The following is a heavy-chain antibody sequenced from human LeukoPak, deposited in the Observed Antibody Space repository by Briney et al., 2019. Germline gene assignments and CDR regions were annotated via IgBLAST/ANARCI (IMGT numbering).Heavy chain of an antibody. CDR3: ARAEDCSSTSCSHGYYGMDV. J-gene: IGHJ6*02. CDR2: YHSGGST. D-gene: IGHD2-2*01. Sequence: GGSLRLSCAASGFTVSSKYMSWVRQAPGKGLEWVSVYHSGGSTYYADSVKGRFTISRDNSKNTLYLQMNSLRAEDTAVYYCARAEDCSSTSCSHGYYGMDVWGQGTTVTVS. CDR1: GFTVSSKY. V-gene: IGHV3-66*01.